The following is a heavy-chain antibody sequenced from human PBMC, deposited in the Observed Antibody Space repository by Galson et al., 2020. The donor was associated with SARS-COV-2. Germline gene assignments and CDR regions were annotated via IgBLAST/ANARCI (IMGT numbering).Heavy chain of an antibody. CDR1: GDSILSNY. CDR3: ARLVLATLKVTYHYLDV. J-gene: IGHJ2*01. Sequence: ETSETLSLTCTVSGDSILSNYWSWIRQPPEKGLEWIAYINNFGDTNYNPSLKGRVTISLDASRNQFSLRLNSVTAADTAVYYCARLVLATLKVTYHYLDVWGRGTLATVSS. D-gene: IGHD2-21*02. V-gene: IGHV4-59*08. CDR2: INNFGDT.